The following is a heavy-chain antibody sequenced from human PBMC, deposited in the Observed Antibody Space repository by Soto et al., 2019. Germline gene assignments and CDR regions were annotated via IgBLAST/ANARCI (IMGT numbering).Heavy chain of an antibody. D-gene: IGHD5-12*01. Sequence: GGSLRLSCTPSGFTFRNYGLHWVRQAPGKGLEWVALISYDGDNKYYTDSVRGRFTVSRDNFKKTLFLQMDSLRPEDTGVYYCVKKIMGYAAHSDDMDVCGQGTTVTVYS. V-gene: IGHV3-30*03. CDR3: VKKIMGYAAHSDDMDV. CDR2: ISYDGDNK. CDR1: GFTFRNYG. J-gene: IGHJ6*01.